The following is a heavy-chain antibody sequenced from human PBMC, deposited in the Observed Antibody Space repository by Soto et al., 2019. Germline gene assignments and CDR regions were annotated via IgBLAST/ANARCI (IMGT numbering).Heavy chain of an antibody. J-gene: IGHJ6*02. CDR3: ARDGSPSVVRGVISYYYYGMDV. Sequence: GESLKISCKGSGYSFTSYWIGWVRQMPGKGLEWMGIIYPGDSDTRYSPSFQGQVTISADKSISTAYLQWSSLKASDTAMYYCARDGSPSVVRGVISYYYYGMDVWGQGTTVTVSS. V-gene: IGHV5-51*01. CDR1: GYSFTSYW. D-gene: IGHD3-10*01. CDR2: IYPGDSDT.